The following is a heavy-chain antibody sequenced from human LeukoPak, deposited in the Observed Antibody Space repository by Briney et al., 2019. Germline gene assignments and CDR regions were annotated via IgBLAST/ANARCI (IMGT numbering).Heavy chain of an antibody. V-gene: IGHV3-49*04. D-gene: IGHD2-15*01. J-gene: IGHJ4*02. Sequence: PGGSLRLSCTASGFTFGDYAMSWVRQAPGKGLEWVGFIRSKTYGGTTEYAASVKGRFTISRDDSKSIAYLRMNSLKTEDTAVYYCTRGPVRAAPSYWGQGALVTVSS. CDR2: IRSKTYGGTT. CDR1: GFTFGDYA. CDR3: TRGPVRAAPSY.